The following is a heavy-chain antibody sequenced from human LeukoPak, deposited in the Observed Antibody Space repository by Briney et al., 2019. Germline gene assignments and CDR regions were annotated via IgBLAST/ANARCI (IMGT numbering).Heavy chain of an antibody. J-gene: IGHJ4*02. CDR1: GFTFSSYA. V-gene: IGHV3-23*01. CDR2: ISGSGGST. D-gene: IGHD3-22*01. CDR3: ARLSRDYYDSSGYYWYRFYFDY. Sequence: GASLRLSCAASGFTFSSYAMSWVRQAPGKGLEWVSAISGSGGSTYYADSVKGRSTISRDNSKNTLYLQMNSLRAEDTAVYYCARLSRDYYDSSGYYWYRFYFDYWGQGTLVTVSS.